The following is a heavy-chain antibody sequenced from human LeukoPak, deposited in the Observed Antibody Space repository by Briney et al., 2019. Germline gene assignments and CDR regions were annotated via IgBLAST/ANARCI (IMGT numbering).Heavy chain of an antibody. CDR2: ISSNGGST. J-gene: IGHJ4*02. D-gene: IGHD3-9*01. Sequence: GGSLRLSCAASGFTFSSYSMHWVRQAPGKGLEYVSGISSNGGSTWYAGSVKGRFTISRDNSKNTLYLQMNSLRAEDTAVYYCASVGYDILTGLRAYWGQGTLVTVSS. CDR1: GFTFSSYS. V-gene: IGHV3-64*02. CDR3: ASVGYDILTGLRAY.